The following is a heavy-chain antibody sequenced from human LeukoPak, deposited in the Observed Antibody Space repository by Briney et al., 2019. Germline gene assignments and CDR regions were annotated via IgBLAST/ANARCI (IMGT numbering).Heavy chain of an antibody. CDR1: GFTFSSYA. J-gene: IGHJ4*02. CDR3: AKVSYYDSSGYFDY. V-gene: IGHV3-23*01. CDR2: ISGSGGST. D-gene: IGHD3-22*01. Sequence: GGSLRLSCAASGFTFSSYAMSWVRQAPGKGLEWVSAISGSGGSTYYADSAKGRFTISRDNSKNTLYLQMNSLRAEDTAVYYCAKVSYYDSSGYFDYWGQGTLVTVSS.